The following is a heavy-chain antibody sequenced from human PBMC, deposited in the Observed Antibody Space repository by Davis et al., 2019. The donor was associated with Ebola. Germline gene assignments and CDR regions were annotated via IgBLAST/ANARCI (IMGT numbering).Heavy chain of an antibody. CDR3: ARGGTGCSGGSCRYYYYGMDV. J-gene: IGHJ6*02. CDR2: INPNSGGT. CDR1: GYTFTGYY. Sequence: AASVKVSCKASGYTFTGYYMHWVRQAPGQGLEWMGWINPNSGGTNYAQKFQGWVTMTRDTSISTAYKELSRLRSDDKAVYYCARGGTGCSGGSCRYYYYGMDVWGQGTTVTVSS. D-gene: IGHD2-15*01. V-gene: IGHV1-2*04.